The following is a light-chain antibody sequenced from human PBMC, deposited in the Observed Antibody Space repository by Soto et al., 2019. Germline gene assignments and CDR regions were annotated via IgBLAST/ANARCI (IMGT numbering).Light chain of an antibody. CDR3: QQFGSSPGFT. J-gene: IGKJ3*01. V-gene: IGKV3-20*01. CDR1: QSINSRY. CDR2: GAS. Sequence: EIVLMQSPGTLSLSPGERATLSCRASQSINSRYLAWYQQKPGQAPRLLIYGASSRATGIPDRFSGSGSGTAFTLTISRLEPEDFAVYYCQQFGSSPGFTFGPGTIVDIK.